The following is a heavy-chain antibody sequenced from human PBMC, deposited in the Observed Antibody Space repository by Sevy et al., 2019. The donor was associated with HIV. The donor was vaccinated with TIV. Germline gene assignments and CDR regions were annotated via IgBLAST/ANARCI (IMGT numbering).Heavy chain of an antibody. Sequence: GGSLRLSCAASGFIFSSQAMSWVRQSPGKGQKWVSIISASGDHTYYADSVKGRYTISRDHSKNTLYLQMNGLRAEDTAVYYCAIEGTHRRRDYGGRGTLVTVSS. CDR2: ISASGDHT. CDR1: GFIFSSQA. V-gene: IGHV3-23*01. CDR3: AIEGTHRRRDY. J-gene: IGHJ4*02.